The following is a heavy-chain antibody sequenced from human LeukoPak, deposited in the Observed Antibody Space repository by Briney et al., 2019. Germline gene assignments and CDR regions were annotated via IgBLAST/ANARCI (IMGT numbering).Heavy chain of an antibody. V-gene: IGHV4-38-2*01. Sequence: SETLSLTCAVSGYSLSSGYYWGWFRHPPGKGLEWIACIYRSGSTYYNPSLQSRVTMSVDTSKNQFSLRLTSLTAADTAVYYCARQGGSSSPYYFYYMDVWGKGTTVTVSS. CDR2: IYRSGST. CDR1: GYSLSSGYY. CDR3: ARQGGSSSPYYFYYMDV. D-gene: IGHD6-13*01. J-gene: IGHJ6*03.